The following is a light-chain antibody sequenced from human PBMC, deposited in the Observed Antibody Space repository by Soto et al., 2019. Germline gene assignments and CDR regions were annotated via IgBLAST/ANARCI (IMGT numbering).Light chain of an antibody. Sequence: QSALTKPRSVSGSPGQSVTISCTGTSSDVGDYNYVSWYQQHPGKAPKLLIYAVNMRPSGVPDRFSGSKSGNTASLTISGLQAEDEADYSCCSYAGSYTLMFGGGTKLTVL. CDR2: AVN. CDR3: CSYAGSYTLM. V-gene: IGLV2-11*01. J-gene: IGLJ3*02. CDR1: SSDVGDYNY.